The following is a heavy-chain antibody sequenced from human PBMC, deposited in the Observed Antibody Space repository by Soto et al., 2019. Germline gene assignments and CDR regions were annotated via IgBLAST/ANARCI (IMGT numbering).Heavy chain of an antibody. CDR1: GFTFSSYG. D-gene: IGHD4-17*01. CDR2: IWDDGSNK. Sequence: QVQLVESGGGVVQPGRSLRLSCAASGFTFSSYGMHWVRQAPGKGLEWVAVIWDDGSNKYYADSVKGRFTISRDNSKNTLDLQMNSRRADDTAVYYCARGATVKRSYWYFDLWGRGTLVTVSS. CDR3: ARGATVKRSYWYFDL. J-gene: IGHJ2*01. V-gene: IGHV3-33*01.